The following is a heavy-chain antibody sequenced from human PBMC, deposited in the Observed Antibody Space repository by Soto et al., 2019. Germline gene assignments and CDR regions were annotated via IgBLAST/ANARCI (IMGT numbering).Heavy chain of an antibody. J-gene: IGHJ5*02. Sequence: PGGSLRLSCADSGFTFSSYAMSWVRQAPGKGLEWVSAISGSGGSTYYADSVKGRFTISRDNSKNTLYLQMNSLRAEDTAVYYCAKDLDYSNYGNWFDPWGQGTLVTVS. CDR1: GFTFSSYA. V-gene: IGHV3-23*01. D-gene: IGHD4-4*01. CDR2: ISGSGGST. CDR3: AKDLDYSNYGNWFDP.